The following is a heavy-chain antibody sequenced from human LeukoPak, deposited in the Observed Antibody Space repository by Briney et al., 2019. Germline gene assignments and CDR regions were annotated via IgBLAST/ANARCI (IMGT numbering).Heavy chain of an antibody. Sequence: PSETLSLTCTVSGGSISSFYWSWVRQPPGKGLEWIGYIYYTGSTNYNPSLKSRVTISVDTSKNQFSLKLTSVTAADTAVYYCARIKLGGWYNEYWGQGTLVTVSS. J-gene: IGHJ4*02. CDR3: ARIKLGGWYNEY. CDR1: GGSISSFY. CDR2: IYYTGST. V-gene: IGHV4-59*01. D-gene: IGHD6-19*01.